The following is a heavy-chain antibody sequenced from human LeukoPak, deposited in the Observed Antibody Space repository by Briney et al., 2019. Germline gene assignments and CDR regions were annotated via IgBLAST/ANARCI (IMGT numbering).Heavy chain of an antibody. J-gene: IGHJ6*03. CDR3: ARGAEYYYYMDV. CDR1: GYTFTSYD. Sequence: ASVKVSCKASGYTFTSYDINWVRQATGQGLEWMGWMNPNSGNTGYAQKFQGRVTMTRDTSISTAYMELSRLRSDDTAVYYCARGAEYYYYMDVWGKGTTV. V-gene: IGHV1-8*01. CDR2: MNPNSGNT.